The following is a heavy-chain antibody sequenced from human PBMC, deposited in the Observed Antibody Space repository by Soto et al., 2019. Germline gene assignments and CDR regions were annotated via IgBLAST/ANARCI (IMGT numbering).Heavy chain of an antibody. CDR1: GGTFSSYA. CDR2: ITPIFGTA. J-gene: IGHJ4*02. V-gene: IGHV1-69*13. CDR3: ASNDYVWGSYRPEYYFDY. Sequence: SVKVSCKASGGTFSSYAISWVRQAPGQGLEWMGGITPIFGTANYAQKFQGRVTITADESTSTAYMELSSLRSEDTAVYYCASNDYVWGSYRPEYYFDYWGQGTLITVSS. D-gene: IGHD3-16*02.